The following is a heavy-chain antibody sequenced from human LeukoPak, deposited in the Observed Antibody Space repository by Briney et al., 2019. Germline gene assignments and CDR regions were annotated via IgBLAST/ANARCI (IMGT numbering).Heavy chain of an antibody. CDR2: IIPIFGTA. CDR1: GGTFSSYA. V-gene: IGHV1-69*13. J-gene: IGHJ4*02. Sequence: SLKVSCKASGGTFSSYAISLVRQAPGHGGEWMGGIIPIFGTANYAQKFQGRVTITADESTSTAYMELSSLRSEDTAVYYCARQFVVVVAALDWGQGTLVTVSS. CDR3: ARQFVVVVAALD. D-gene: IGHD2-15*01.